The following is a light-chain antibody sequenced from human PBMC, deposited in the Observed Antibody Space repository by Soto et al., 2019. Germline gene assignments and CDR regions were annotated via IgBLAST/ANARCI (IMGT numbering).Light chain of an antibody. CDR2: DAS. Sequence: DIQMTQSTSTLSASVVYRVTITCRAIQSISSWSAWYQQKPRRAPKLLIYDASNLEAGVPSRFRGSGSGTDFTFTISRLQPEDIATYYCQQYENLPTFGQGTRLEI. V-gene: IGKV1-33*01. CDR3: QQYENLPT. CDR1: QSISSW. J-gene: IGKJ5*01.